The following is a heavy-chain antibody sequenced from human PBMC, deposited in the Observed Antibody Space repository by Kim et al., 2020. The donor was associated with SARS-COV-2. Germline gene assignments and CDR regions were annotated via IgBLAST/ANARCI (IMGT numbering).Heavy chain of an antibody. V-gene: IGHV3-11*04. CDR3: ARVAGFVVVTAIQEYYGMDV. J-gene: IGHJ6*02. Sequence: GGSLRLSCAASGFTFSDYYMSWIRQAPGKGLEWVSYISSSGSTIYYADSVKGRFTISRDNAKNSLYLQMNSLRAEDTAVYYCARVAGFVVVTAIQEYYGMDVWGQGTTVTVSS. D-gene: IGHD2-21*02. CDR2: ISSSGSTI. CDR1: GFTFSDYY.